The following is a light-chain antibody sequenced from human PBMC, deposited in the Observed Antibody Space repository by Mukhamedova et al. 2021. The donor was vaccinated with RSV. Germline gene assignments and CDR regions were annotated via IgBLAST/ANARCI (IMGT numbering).Light chain of an antibody. J-gene: IGLJ2*01. CDR3: APWDTRLSGLV. Sequence: KVTISCPGSASNIGNNKVCRHQQLPATAPTLLIYDNDKRPSGIPDRFSGSTSGTSATLGITGLQTGDKANYYCAPWDTRLSGLVFG. CDR2: DND. V-gene: IGLV1-51*01. CDR1: ASNIGNNK.